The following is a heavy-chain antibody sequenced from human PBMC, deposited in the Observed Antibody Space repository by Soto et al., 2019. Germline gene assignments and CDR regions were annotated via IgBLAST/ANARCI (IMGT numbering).Heavy chain of an antibody. CDR3: ARESEDLTSNFDY. Sequence: LRLSCAASGFTFTRYSMNWVRQAPGKGLEWVSSISSTTNYIYYGDSMKGRFTISRDNAKNSLYLEMNSLRAEDTAVHYCARESEDLTSNFDYWGQGTLVTVSS. CDR2: ISSTTNYI. V-gene: IGHV3-21*06. J-gene: IGHJ4*02. CDR1: GFTFTRYS.